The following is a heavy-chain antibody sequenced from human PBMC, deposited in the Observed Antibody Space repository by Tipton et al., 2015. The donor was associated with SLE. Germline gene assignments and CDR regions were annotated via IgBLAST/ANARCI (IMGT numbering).Heavy chain of an antibody. CDR3: ARGVKSRAAAGVFDY. Sequence: TLSLTCAVYGGSFSGYYWSWIRQPPGKGLEWIGEINHSGSTNYNPSLKSRVTISVDTPKNQFSLKLSSVTAADTAVYYCARGVKSRAAAGVFDYWGQGTLVTVSS. J-gene: IGHJ4*02. CDR1: GGSFSGYY. D-gene: IGHD6-13*01. V-gene: IGHV4-34*01. CDR2: INHSGST.